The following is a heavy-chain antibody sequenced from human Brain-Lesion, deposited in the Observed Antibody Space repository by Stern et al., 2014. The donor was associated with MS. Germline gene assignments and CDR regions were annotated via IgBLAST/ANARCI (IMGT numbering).Heavy chain of an antibody. Sequence: EVQLVESGGGLVQPGGSLRLSCAVSGFTFRTYWMTWVRQAPGKGLEWVANINQDGSEKNYVGSVKGRFTISRDNAKNSLYLQMNSLRAEDTAVYYCARDLVNYDLLTGYPYSWYFDLWGRGTLVTVSS. CDR2: INQDGSEK. V-gene: IGHV3-7*01. CDR1: GFTFRTYW. J-gene: IGHJ2*01. CDR3: ARDLVNYDLLTGYPYSWYFDL. D-gene: IGHD3-9*01.